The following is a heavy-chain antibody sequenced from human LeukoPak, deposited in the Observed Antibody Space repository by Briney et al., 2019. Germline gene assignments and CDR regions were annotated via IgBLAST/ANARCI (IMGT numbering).Heavy chain of an antibody. Sequence: GRSLRLSCAASEFTFSTYAMHWVRQAPGKGLEWVAVISYDGSTTYYADSVKGRFTASRDNAKNSLYLQMNSLRAEDTAVYYCAELGITMIGGVWGKGTTVTISS. CDR3: AELGITMIGGV. CDR2: ISYDGSTT. V-gene: IGHV3-30*04. J-gene: IGHJ6*04. CDR1: EFTFSTYA. D-gene: IGHD3-10*02.